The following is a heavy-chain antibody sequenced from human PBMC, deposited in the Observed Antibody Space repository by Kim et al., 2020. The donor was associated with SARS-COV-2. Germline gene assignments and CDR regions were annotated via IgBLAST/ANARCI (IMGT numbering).Heavy chain of an antibody. J-gene: IGHJ4*02. CDR3: ARLLYDSSGYFYFDY. V-gene: IGHV4-4*07. D-gene: IGHD3-22*01. Sequence: PSLKSRVTRSVDTSKNQFSLKLSSVTAADTAVYYCARLLYDSSGYFYFDYWGQGTLVTVSS.